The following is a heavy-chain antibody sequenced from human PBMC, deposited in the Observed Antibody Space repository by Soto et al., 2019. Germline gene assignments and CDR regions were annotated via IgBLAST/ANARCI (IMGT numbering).Heavy chain of an antibody. Sequence: QVQLVESGGGVVQPGRSLRLSCAASGFTFSSYGMHWVHQAPGKGLEWVAVIWYDGSNKYYADSVKGRFTISRDNSKNTLYLQMNSLRAEDTAVYYCARGRYSGSYGSLDYWGQGTLVTVSS. CDR3: ARGRYSGSYGSLDY. CDR1: GFTFSSYG. V-gene: IGHV3-33*01. D-gene: IGHD1-26*01. CDR2: IWYDGSNK. J-gene: IGHJ4*02.